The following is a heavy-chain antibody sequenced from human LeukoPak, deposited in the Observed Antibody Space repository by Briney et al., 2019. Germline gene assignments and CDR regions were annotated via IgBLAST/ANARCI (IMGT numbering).Heavy chain of an antibody. Sequence: ASVKVSCKASGYTFTGYYMHWVRQAPGQGLEWMGRINPNSGGTNYAQKFQSRVTMTRDTSISTAYMELSRLRSDDTAVYYCASSTQYYYDSSGQYYFDYWGQGTLVTVSS. V-gene: IGHV1-2*06. CDR3: ASSTQYYYDSSGQYYFDY. CDR2: INPNSGGT. CDR1: GYTFTGYY. J-gene: IGHJ4*02. D-gene: IGHD3-22*01.